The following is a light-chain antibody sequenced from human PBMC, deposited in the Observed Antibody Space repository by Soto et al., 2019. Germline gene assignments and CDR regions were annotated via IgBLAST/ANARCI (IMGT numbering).Light chain of an antibody. Sequence: DIQMTQSPSSLTASVGDRATITCRASQGISNYLAWYQQKPGKVPKLLIYAASTLQSGVPSRFSGSGSGTDFTLTISSLQPEDVATYYCQKYNSALWTFGQGTKVDIK. CDR2: AAS. CDR1: QGISNY. V-gene: IGKV1-27*01. CDR3: QKYNSALWT. J-gene: IGKJ1*01.